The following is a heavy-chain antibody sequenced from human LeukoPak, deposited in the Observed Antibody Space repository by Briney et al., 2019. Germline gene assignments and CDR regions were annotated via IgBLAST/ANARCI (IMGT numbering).Heavy chain of an antibody. CDR3: ARDLTGYSYVGY. V-gene: IGHV1-2*02. Sequence: ASVKVSCKASGYTFTDYYMHWVRQAPGQGLEWLGWINPDSGVTNYAQKFQGRVAMTRDTSISTAYMELSRLRSDDTAVYYCARDLTGYSYVGYWGQGTLVTVSS. CDR2: INPDSGVT. CDR1: GYTFTDYY. J-gene: IGHJ4*02. D-gene: IGHD5-18*01.